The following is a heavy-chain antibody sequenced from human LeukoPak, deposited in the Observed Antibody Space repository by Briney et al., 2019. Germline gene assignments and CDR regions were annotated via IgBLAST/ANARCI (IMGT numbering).Heavy chain of an antibody. J-gene: IGHJ4*02. V-gene: IGHV4-59*08. CDR2: IYYSGST. CDR3: ARASGQWLPPVY. Sequence: SETLSLTCSVSYGSISGYYWSWIRQSPGKELVWIGYIYYSGSTNYNPSLKSRVTISADMSKNQVSLKLSSVTAADTALYYCARASGQWLPPVYWGQGTLVTVSS. CDR1: YGSISGYY. D-gene: IGHD6-19*01.